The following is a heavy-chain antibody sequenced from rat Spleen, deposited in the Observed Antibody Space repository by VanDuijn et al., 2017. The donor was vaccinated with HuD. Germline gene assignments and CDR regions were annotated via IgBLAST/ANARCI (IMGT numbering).Heavy chain of an antibody. V-gene: IGHV5-25*01. CDR3: ARFNYSSYWFAY. CDR1: GFTFSNYY. D-gene: IGHD1-8*01. J-gene: IGHJ3*01. Sequence: EVQLVESGGGSVQPGRPMKLSCAVSGFTFSNYYMAWVRQAPTKGLEWVASISTGGGNTYYRDSVKGRFTISRDNAKSTLYLQMDSLRSEDTATYYCARFNYSSYWFAYWGQGTLVTVSS. CDR2: ISTGGGNT.